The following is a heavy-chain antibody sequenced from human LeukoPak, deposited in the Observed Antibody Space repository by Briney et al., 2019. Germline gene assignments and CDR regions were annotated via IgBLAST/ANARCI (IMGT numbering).Heavy chain of an antibody. CDR2: ISPYNSET. V-gene: IGHV5-51*01. CDR3: ARSPGNGYTHGVDDV. Sequence: GESLKISCKGSGYSFTSYWIGWVRQMPGKGLEWMGIISPYNSETAYSPYFQGQVTISADKSINTAYLQWSSLKASDTAMYYCARSPGNGYTHGVDDVWGQGTMVTASS. J-gene: IGHJ3*01. CDR1: GYSFTSYW. D-gene: IGHD5-24*01.